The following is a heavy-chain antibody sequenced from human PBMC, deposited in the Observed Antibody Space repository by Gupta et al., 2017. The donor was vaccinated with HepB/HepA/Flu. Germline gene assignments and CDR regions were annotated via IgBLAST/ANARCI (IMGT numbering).Heavy chain of an antibody. CDR1: GESFSGYY. V-gene: IGHV4-34*01. J-gene: IGHJ4*02. Sequence: QAPLQQWGAGLLKPSETLSLTFSVYGESFSGYYWTWIRQPPGKGLEWIGDITHSGTTNYNPSLESRVSILVDRPKKQFFRRLNSVTAADTAVYYCARRFYTSSSLDSWGQGTLVSVSS. CDR3: ARRFYTSSSLDS. D-gene: IGHD6-6*01. CDR2: ITHSGTT.